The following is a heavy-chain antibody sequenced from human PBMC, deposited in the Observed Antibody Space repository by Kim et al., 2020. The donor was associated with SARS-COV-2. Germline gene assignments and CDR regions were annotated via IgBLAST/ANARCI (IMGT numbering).Heavy chain of an antibody. Sequence: GGSLRLSCAASGFTFSSYSMNWVRQAPGKGLEWVSYISSSGGTIYYADSVKGRFTISRDTAKNSLYLHMNSLRAEDTAVHYCAGRLDYWGRGTLVTVSS. V-gene: IGHV3-48*01. CDR3: AGRLDY. J-gene: IGHJ4*02. CDR2: ISSSGGTI. D-gene: IGHD3-16*01. CDR1: GFTFSSYS.